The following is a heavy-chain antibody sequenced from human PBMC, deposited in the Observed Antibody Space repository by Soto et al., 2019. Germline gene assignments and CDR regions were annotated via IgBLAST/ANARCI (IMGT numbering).Heavy chain of an antibody. CDR3: AHRPIYGSGSHFDY. Sequence: SGPTLVNPTQTLTLTCTFSGFSLTTSGVGVGWTRQPPGKALEWLALIYWDDDKRYSPSLQSRLTITKDTSKNQVILTMTNMDPVDTATYYCAHRPIYGSGSHFDYWGQGTLVTVSS. CDR2: IYWDDDK. D-gene: IGHD3-10*01. V-gene: IGHV2-5*02. CDR1: GFSLTTSGVG. J-gene: IGHJ4*02.